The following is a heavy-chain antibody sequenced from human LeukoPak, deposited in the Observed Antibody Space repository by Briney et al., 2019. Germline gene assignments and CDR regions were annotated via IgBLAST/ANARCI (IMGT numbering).Heavy chain of an antibody. CDR2: IYHSGST. V-gene: IGHV4-30-2*01. D-gene: IGHD2-2*01. CDR1: GGSISSGGYY. Sequence: SETLSLTCTVSGGSISSGGYYWSWIRQPPGKGLEWIGYIYHSGSTYYNPSLKSRVTISVDRSKNQFSLKLSSVTAADTAVYYCARTSDWFDPWGQGTLVTVSS. J-gene: IGHJ5*02. CDR3: ARTSDWFDP.